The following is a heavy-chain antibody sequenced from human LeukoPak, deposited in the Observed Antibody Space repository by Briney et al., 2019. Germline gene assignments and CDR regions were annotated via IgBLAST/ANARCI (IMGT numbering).Heavy chain of an antibody. CDR1: GSTFSSYA. V-gene: IGHV1-69*04. Sequence: ASVKVSCKASGSTFSSYAFSWVRQAPGQGLEWMGRIIPILGIANYAQKFQGRVTITADKSTSTAYMELSSLRSEDTAVYYCARDRRFDCSGGSCYFDPWGQGTLVTISS. J-gene: IGHJ5*02. D-gene: IGHD2-15*01. CDR3: ARDRRFDCSGGSCYFDP. CDR2: IIPILGIA.